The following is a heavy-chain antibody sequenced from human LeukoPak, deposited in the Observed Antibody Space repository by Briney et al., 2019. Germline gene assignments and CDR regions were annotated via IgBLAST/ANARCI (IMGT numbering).Heavy chain of an antibody. Sequence: PGGSLRLPCAASGFIFSSCAMNWVRQAPGKGLEWVSYISSQSSAMYYADSVEGRFSISRDNARNSLYLQMNSLRAEDTAVYYCARVGNVGNGGNFFDLWGQGILVTVSS. CDR1: GFIFSSCA. V-gene: IGHV3-48*01. CDR3: ARVGNVGNGGNFFDL. D-gene: IGHD2-15*01. CDR2: ISSQSSAM. J-gene: IGHJ4*02.